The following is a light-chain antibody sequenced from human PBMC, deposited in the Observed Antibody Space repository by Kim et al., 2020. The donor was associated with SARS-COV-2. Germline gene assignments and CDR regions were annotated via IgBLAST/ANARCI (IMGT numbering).Light chain of an antibody. CDR3: ILYIGTGMWG. J-gene: IGLJ2*01. CDR2: NTN. CDR1: AGSVSTTSY. Sequence: GQTVTLTCGLRAGSVSTTSYPTWYQQTPGQAPRTLIYNTNTRSSGVPDRFSGSSVAKQAALTITGAQAEDDSVDYCILYIGTGMWGFGEGTQLTVL. V-gene: IGLV8-61*01.